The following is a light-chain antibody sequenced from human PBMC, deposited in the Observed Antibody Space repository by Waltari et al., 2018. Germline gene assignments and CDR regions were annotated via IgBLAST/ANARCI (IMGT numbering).Light chain of an antibody. CDR1: PGAVTSGHF. CDR2: DAS. CDR3: LLSFSGADVV. V-gene: IGLV7-46*01. Sequence: QAVVTQEPSLTVSTGGTVTLTYGSNPGAVTSGHFPYWFQQKPGQAPVTLIYDASNRHSWTPARFSGSLLGGKAALTLSGAQPEDEADYYCLLSFSGADVVFGGGTKLTVL. J-gene: IGLJ2*01.